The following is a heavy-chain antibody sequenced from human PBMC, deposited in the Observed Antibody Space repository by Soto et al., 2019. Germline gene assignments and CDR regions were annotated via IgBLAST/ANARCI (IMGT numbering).Heavy chain of an antibody. CDR2: IHGDGGKI. CDR1: GFMFSAYW. J-gene: IGHJ4*02. D-gene: IGHD5-18*01. CDR3: ARDFYGGYTDGPGDY. Sequence: VQLVESGGGLVQPGGSLRLSCAASGFMFSAYWMSWVRQAPGKGLEWVANIHGDGGKIYYVDSVKGRFTISRDNAKRSLYLQMNSLRGEYTAVYYCARDFYGGYTDGPGDYWGQGALVAVSS. V-gene: IGHV3-7*03.